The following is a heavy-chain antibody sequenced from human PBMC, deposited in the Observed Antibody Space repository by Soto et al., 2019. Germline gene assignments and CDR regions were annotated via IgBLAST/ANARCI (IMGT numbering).Heavy chain of an antibody. CDR2: ISSSSSYI. D-gene: IGHD1-26*01. J-gene: IGHJ6*02. V-gene: IGHV3-21*01. CDR1: GFTFSSYS. Sequence: PGGSLRLSCAASGFTFSSYSMNWVRQAPGKGLEWVSSISSSSSYIYYADSVKGRFTISRDNAKNSLYLQMNSLRAEDTAVYYCAREDPGVWEPTHGMDVWGQGTTVT. CDR3: AREDPGVWEPTHGMDV.